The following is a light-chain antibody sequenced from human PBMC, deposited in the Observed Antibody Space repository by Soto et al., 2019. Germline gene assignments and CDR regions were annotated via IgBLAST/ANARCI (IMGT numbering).Light chain of an antibody. Sequence: DIQMTQSPSTLSASLGDRVTITCRASQSINNWLAWYQQTPGKAPNLLIYKASNLETGVPSRFSGSGSGTEFTLTISSLQPDDFATYYCQQYHSFPYTFGQGTKLEIK. CDR2: KAS. CDR1: QSINNW. J-gene: IGKJ2*01. CDR3: QQYHSFPYT. V-gene: IGKV1-5*03.